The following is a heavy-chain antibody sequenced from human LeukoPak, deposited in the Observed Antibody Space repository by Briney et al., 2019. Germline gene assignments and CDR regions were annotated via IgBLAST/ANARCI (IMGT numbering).Heavy chain of an antibody. CDR2: IKQDGSEK. D-gene: IGHD3-22*01. V-gene: IGHV3-7*01. Sequence: GGSLRLSCAASGFTLNSYWMSWVRQAPGKGLEWVANIKQDGSEKYYVDSMKGRFTISRDNAKNSLFLQMNSLRAEDTAVYYCARDSSPYESSGYWDAFDIWGQGIMVTVSS. CDR1: GFTLNSYW. CDR3: ARDSSPYESSGYWDAFDI. J-gene: IGHJ3*02.